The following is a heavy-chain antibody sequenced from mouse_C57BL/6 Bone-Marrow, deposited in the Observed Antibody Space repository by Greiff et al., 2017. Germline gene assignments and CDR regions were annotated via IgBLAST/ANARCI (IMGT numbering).Heavy chain of an antibody. Sequence: VQLQQSGPELVKPGASVKIPCKASGYTFTDYNMDWVKQSHGKSLEWIGDINPNNGGTIYNQKFKGKATLTVDKSSSTANMELRSLTSEDTAVYYGAITTVVDWYFDVWGTGTTVTVSS. CDR1: GYTFTDYN. D-gene: IGHD1-1*01. V-gene: IGHV1-18*01. CDR3: AITTVVDWYFDV. J-gene: IGHJ1*03. CDR2: INPNNGGT.